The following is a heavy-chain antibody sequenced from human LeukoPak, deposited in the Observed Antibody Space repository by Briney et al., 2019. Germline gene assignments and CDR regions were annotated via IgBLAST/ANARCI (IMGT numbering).Heavy chain of an antibody. CDR3: ARVVGPYYYDGSGFDY. V-gene: IGHV1-46*01. J-gene: IGHJ4*02. CDR2: INPSGGST. D-gene: IGHD3-22*01. Sequence: ASVKVSCKASGYTFTSYYMHWVRQAPGQGLEWMGIINPSGGSTSYAQKFQGRVTMTRDMSTSTVYMELSSLRSEDTAVYYCARVVGPYYYDGSGFDYWGQGTLVTVSS. CDR1: GYTFTSYY.